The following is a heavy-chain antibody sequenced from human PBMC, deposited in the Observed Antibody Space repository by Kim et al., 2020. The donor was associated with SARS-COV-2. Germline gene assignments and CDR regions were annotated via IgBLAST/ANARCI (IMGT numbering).Heavy chain of an antibody. J-gene: IGHJ5*02. D-gene: IGHD4-17*01. Sequence: GGSLRLSCAASGFTFSSYWMSWVRQAPGKGLEWVANIKKDGSEKYYVDSVKGRFTISRDNAKNSLYLQMNSLRAEDTAVYYCAREKNYGDYRHHWFDPWGQGTLVTVSS. CDR2: IKKDGSEK. V-gene: IGHV3-7*03. CDR3: AREKNYGDYRHHWFDP. CDR1: GFTFSSYW.